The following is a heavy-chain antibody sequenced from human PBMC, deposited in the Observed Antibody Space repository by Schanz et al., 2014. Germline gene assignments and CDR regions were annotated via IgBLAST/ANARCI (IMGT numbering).Heavy chain of an antibody. CDR2: IYYSGST. J-gene: IGHJ5*02. Sequence: QVQLQESGPGLVKPSETLSLTCTVSGDSISGSYWSWIRQPPGKGLEWIGYIYYSGSTDYNPSLKSRVTVSIDTSKNQFSLKLSSLTAADTAVYYCARGNYYDSGRNWFDPWGQGTLVTVSS. CDR1: GDSISGSY. V-gene: IGHV4-59*01. CDR3: ARGNYYDSGRNWFDP. D-gene: IGHD3-10*01.